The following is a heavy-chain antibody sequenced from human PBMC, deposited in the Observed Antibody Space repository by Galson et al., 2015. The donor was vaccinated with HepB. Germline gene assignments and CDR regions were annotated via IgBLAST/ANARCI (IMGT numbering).Heavy chain of an antibody. D-gene: IGHD6-13*01. CDR3: AKVSGSEYSSSAVVY. J-gene: IGHJ4*02. V-gene: IGHV3-9*01. CDR2: ISWNSGSI. Sequence: SLRLSCAASGFTFDDYAMHWVRHAPGKGLEWVSGISWNSGSIGYADSVKGRFTISRDNAKNSLYLQMNSLRAEDTALYYCAKVSGSEYSSSAVVYWGQGTLVTVSS. CDR1: GFTFDDYA.